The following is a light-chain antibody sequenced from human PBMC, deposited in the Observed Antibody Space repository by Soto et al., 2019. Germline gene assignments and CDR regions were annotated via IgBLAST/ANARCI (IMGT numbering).Light chain of an antibody. Sequence: EIVMTQSPATLSVSPGERVTLSCRASQGVSTKLAWYQQKPGQAPRLLIFGASARATDIPARFSGSGSGTDFTLTISSLQSEDFAVYYCQQHNNWPWTFGQGTKV. J-gene: IGKJ1*01. V-gene: IGKV3-15*01. CDR3: QQHNNWPWT. CDR1: QGVSTK. CDR2: GAS.